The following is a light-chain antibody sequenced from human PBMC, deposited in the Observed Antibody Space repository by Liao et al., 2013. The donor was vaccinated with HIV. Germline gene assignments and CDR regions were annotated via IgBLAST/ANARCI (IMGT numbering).Light chain of an antibody. CDR3: QAWDSNSWV. Sequence: SYVLTQPPSVSAAPEKTARITCGGDNIGSKAVHWYQQKPGQAPVLVIYYDSVRPSGIPERFSGSNSGNTATLTISRVEAGDEADYYCQAWDSNSWVFGGGTELTVL. J-gene: IGLJ3*02. CDR1: NIGSKA. CDR2: YDS. V-gene: IGLV3-21*01.